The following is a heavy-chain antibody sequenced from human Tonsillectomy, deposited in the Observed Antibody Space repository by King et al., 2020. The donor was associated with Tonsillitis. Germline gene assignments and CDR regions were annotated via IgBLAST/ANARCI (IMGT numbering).Heavy chain of an antibody. V-gene: IGHV2-5*02. CDR2: IFWDDDK. CDR3: THNDVESTGTSDY. CDR1: GFSLSTSGVG. J-gene: IGHJ4*02. D-gene: IGHD1/OR15-1a*01. Sequence: TLKESGPTLVKPTQTLTLTCTFSGFSLSTSGVGVAWIRQPPGKALELLALIFWDDDKRYRQTLDSRLAITKATSKNQVVLTMTDVDPVDTATYYCTHNDVESTGTSDYWGQGTLVTVSS.